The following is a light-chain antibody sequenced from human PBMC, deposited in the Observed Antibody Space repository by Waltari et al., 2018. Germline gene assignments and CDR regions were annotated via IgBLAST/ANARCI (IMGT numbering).Light chain of an antibody. J-gene: IGLJ2*01. CDR3: SSYRGNSPVV. Sequence: QSALTQPASVSGSPGQSITISCTGTSSDVGGYNYVSWYQHHPGKAPKLIIYEGPNRSSGLSGRCSGSKAGNTASLTISGLQAEDEADYYCSSYRGNSPVVFGGGTKLTVL. V-gene: IGLV2-14*01. CDR1: SSDVGGYNY. CDR2: EGP.